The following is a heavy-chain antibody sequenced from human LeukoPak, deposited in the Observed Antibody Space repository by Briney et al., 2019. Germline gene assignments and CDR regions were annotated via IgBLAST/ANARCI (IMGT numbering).Heavy chain of an antibody. CDR2: ISSSGSTI. Sequence: GGSLRLSCAASGFTFSSYEMNWVRQAPGKGLEWVSYISSSGSTIYYADSVKGRFTISRDNAKNSLYLQMNSLRAEDTAVYYCARDSGGLNYYGSGSSNYFDYWGQGTLVTVSS. D-gene: IGHD3-10*01. CDR3: ARDSGGLNYYGSGSSNYFDY. CDR1: GFTFSSYE. J-gene: IGHJ4*02. V-gene: IGHV3-48*03.